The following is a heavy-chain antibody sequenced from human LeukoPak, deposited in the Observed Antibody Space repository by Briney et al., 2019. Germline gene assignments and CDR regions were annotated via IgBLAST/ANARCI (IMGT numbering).Heavy chain of an antibody. CDR3: ARDLTAMVRGVAADY. D-gene: IGHD3-10*01. CDR2: ISGSGGST. Sequence: GGSLRLSCAASGFTFSSFAMSWVRQAPGKGLEWVSAISGSGGSTYYADSVKGRFTISRDNSKNTLYLQMNSLRAEDTAVYYCARDLTAMVRGVAADYWGQGTLVTVSS. CDR1: GFTFSSFA. J-gene: IGHJ4*02. V-gene: IGHV3-23*01.